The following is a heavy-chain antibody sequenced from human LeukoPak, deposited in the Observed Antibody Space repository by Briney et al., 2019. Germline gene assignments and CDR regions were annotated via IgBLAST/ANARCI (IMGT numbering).Heavy chain of an antibody. CDR2: IYHSGST. V-gene: IGHV4-38-2*02. CDR1: GYSISSGYY. D-gene: IGHD4-23*01. Sequence: PSETLSLTCTVSGYSISSGYYWGWIRQPPGKGLEWIGSIYHSGSTYYNPSLKSRVTISVDTSKNQLSLKLSSVTAADTAVYYCARDLLYYGGNPRGQGTLVTVSS. J-gene: IGHJ1*01. CDR3: ARDLLYYGGNP.